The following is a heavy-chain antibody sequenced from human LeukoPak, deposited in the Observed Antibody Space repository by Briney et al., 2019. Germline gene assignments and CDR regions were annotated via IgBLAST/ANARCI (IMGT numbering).Heavy chain of an antibody. CDR1: GGSISSSSYY. Sequence: PSETLSLTCTVSGGSISSSSYYWGWIRQPPGKGLEWIGNIYYSGSTYYNPSPKSRVTISADTSKNQFSLKLSSVTAADTAVYYCARIYYYYNYMDVWGKGTTVTVSS. CDR3: ARIYYYYNYMDV. CDR2: IYYSGST. J-gene: IGHJ6*03. V-gene: IGHV4-39*07.